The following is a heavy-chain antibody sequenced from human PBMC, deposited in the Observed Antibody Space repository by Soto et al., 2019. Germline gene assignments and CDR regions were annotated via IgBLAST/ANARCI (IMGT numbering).Heavy chain of an antibody. D-gene: IGHD3-22*01. CDR2: IYYSGST. CDR3: ARDQKTGKYYDSSGLDY. Sequence: QVQLQESGPGLVKPSQTLSLTCTVSGGSISSGGYYWSWIRQHPGKGLEWIGYIYYSGSTYYNPSLKSRVTISVDTSKNQFSLKLSSVTAAVTAVYYCARDQKTGKYYDSSGLDYWGQGTLVTVSS. V-gene: IGHV4-31*03. J-gene: IGHJ4*02. CDR1: GGSISSGGYY.